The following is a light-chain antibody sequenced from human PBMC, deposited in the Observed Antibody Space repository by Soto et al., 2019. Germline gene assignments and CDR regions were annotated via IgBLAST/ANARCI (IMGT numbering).Light chain of an antibody. CDR3: QQYDNWPPKT. V-gene: IGKV3-15*01. Sequence: EVVMTQSPATLSVSPGERATLSCKASQSVRNNLVWYLQKPGQAPRPIIYDATTRATGIPVRFSGSGSGTEFTLTISSLQSEDVGVFYCQQYDNWPPKTFGAGTKVEV. J-gene: IGKJ4*01. CDR2: DAT. CDR1: QSVRNN.